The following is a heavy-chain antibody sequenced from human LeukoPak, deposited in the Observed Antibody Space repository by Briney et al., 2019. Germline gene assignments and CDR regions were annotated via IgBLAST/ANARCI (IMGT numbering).Heavy chain of an antibody. V-gene: IGHV4-4*02. Sequence: SETLSLTCTVSGGSISNSNWWSWVRQSPGRGLEWIGEILHTGSTTYNPSLKSRVTISVDKSKNQFSLKLSSVTAADTAVYYCAKDPLGSGWFFDYWGQGTLVTVSS. CDR2: ILHTGST. CDR1: GGSISNSNW. CDR3: AKDPLGSGWFFDY. D-gene: IGHD6-19*01. J-gene: IGHJ4*02.